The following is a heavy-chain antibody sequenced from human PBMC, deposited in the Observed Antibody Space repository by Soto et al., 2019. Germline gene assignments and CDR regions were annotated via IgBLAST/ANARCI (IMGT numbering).Heavy chain of an antibody. J-gene: IGHJ4*02. CDR1: GGSIMSYR. D-gene: IGHD2-21*01. Sequence: SGTLSSTCPVSGGSIMSYRWSWIPQPAWKVLEVIGPISNNGNTQYNPSLKSRVTCEVDPSRNQVFLNLHSVPAADSPVYFCGRQIVETCEYEAYWGEGTAVTV. CDR3: GRQIVETCEYEAY. V-gene: IGHV4-4*07. CDR2: ISNNGNT.